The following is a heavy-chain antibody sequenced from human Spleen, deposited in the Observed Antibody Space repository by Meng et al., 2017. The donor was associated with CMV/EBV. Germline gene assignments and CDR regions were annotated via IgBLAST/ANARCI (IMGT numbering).Heavy chain of an antibody. CDR1: GFTFSSYG. D-gene: IGHD2-15*01. CDR3: ANTGWGYYGMDV. J-gene: IGHJ6*02. Sequence: GGSLRLSCAASGFTFSSYGMHWVRQAPGKGLERVAFIRYDGSNKYYADSVKGRFTISRDNSKNTLYLQMNSLRAEDTAVYYCANTGWGYYGMDVWGQGTTVTVSS. CDR2: IRYDGSNK. V-gene: IGHV3-30*02.